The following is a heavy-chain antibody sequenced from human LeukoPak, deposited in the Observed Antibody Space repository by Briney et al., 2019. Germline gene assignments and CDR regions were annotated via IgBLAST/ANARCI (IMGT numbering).Heavy chain of an antibody. J-gene: IGHJ3*02. D-gene: IGHD3-22*01. CDR1: GFTVSSNY. Sequence: QTGGSLRLSCAASGFTVSSNYMSWVRQAPGKGLEWVSVIYSGGSTYYADSVKGRFTISRDNSKNTLYLQMNSLRAEDTAVYYCARENYYDSSGYYYAAFDIWGQGTMVTVSS. CDR3: ARENYYDSSGYYYAAFDI. V-gene: IGHV3-53*01. CDR2: IYSGGST.